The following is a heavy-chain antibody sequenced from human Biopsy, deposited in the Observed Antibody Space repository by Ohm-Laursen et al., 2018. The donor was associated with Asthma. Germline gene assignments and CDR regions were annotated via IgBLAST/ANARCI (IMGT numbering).Heavy chain of an antibody. CDR2: MSYDDSQT. Sequence: SLRLSCSASGFPISNYGMHWVRQAPGKGLEWVAVMSYDDSQTRYADSVKGRLTISRDNAKNSLYLQMNSLRAEDTAVYYCARTFHFWSPYHAEHYQLWGQGTLVTVPS. CDR3: ARTFHFWSPYHAEHYQL. CDR1: GFPISNYG. D-gene: IGHD3-3*02. V-gene: IGHV3-33*05. J-gene: IGHJ1*01.